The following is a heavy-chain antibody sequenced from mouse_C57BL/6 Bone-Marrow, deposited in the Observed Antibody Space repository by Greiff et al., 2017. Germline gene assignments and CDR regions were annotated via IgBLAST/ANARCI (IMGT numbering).Heavy chain of an antibody. CDR3: VRGDYDGGGPWFAY. Sequence: EVQLVESGGGLVQPKGSLKLSCAASGFTFNTYAMHWVRQAPGKGLEWVARIRSKSSNYATYYADSVKVRFTISRDDSQSMLYLQMINLKTEDTAMYYCVRGDYDGGGPWFAYWGQGTLVTVSA. V-gene: IGHV10-3*01. J-gene: IGHJ3*01. CDR1: GFTFNTYA. D-gene: IGHD2-4*01. CDR2: IRSKSSNYAT.